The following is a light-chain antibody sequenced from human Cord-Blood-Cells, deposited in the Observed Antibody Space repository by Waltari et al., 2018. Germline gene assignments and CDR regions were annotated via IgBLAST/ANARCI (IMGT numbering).Light chain of an antibody. V-gene: IGKV1-39*01. CDR3: QQSYSTPYT. CDR1: QSISSY. Sequence: DLHLPQSPSSLPASVGGRGPITCQASQSISSYLNWYQQKPGKAPKLLIYAASSLQSGVPSRFSGSGSGTDFTLTISSLQPEDFATYYCQQSYSTPYTFGQGTKLEIK. CDR2: AAS. J-gene: IGKJ2*01.